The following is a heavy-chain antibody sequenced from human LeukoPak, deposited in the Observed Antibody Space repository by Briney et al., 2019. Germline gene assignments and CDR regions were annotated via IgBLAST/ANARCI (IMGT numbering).Heavy chain of an antibody. CDR1: GYTFTSYA. Sequence: ASVKVSCKASGYTFTSYAIHWVRQAPGQRLEWLGWISAGNGNTKYSQNFQGRVTFISNTSATTAFMELSSLRSEDAAVYYCARDSGSGNNDYWGQGTLVTVSS. D-gene: IGHD1-26*01. CDR3: ARDSGSGNNDY. V-gene: IGHV1-3*01. CDR2: ISAGNGNT. J-gene: IGHJ4*02.